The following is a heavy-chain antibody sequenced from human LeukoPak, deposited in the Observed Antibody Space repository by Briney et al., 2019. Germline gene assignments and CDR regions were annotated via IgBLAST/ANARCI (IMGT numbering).Heavy chain of an antibody. V-gene: IGHV1-2*02. CDR2: INPNSGGT. J-gene: IGHJ4*02. CDR3: ARDLIGYCSSTSCRNFDY. D-gene: IGHD2-2*01. CDR1: GYTFTGYY. Sequence: ASVKVSCKASGYTFTGYYMHWVRQAPGQGLEWMGWINPNSGGTNYAQRFQGRVTMTRDTSISTAYMELSRLRSDDTAVYYCARDLIGYCSSTSCRNFDYWGQGTLVTVSP.